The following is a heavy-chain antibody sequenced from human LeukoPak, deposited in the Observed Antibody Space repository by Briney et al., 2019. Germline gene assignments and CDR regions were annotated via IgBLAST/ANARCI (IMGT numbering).Heavy chain of an antibody. CDR2: HFSGELVT. J-gene: IGHJ3*02. CDR3: AGHLSSSHGDAFDI. V-gene: IGHV5-51*01. D-gene: IGHD6-13*01. Sequence: GESLKISCKGSGYSFTSYWIGWVRPMTGKGLGWSGIHFSGELVTRYSPSSQGQVTISADKSISTAYLQWSSLKASDTAMYYCAGHLSSSHGDAFDICGQGTMVTVSS. CDR1: GYSFTSYW.